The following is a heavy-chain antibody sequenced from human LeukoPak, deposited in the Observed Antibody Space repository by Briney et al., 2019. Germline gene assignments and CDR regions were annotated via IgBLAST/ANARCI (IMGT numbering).Heavy chain of an antibody. CDR1: GFTFSSYG. CDR3: ARGSGSYYGVLAY. CDR2: IWYDGSNK. Sequence: PGRSLRLSCAASGFTFSSYGMHWVRQAPGKGLEWVAVIWYDGSNKYYADSVKGRFTISRDNSNNTMYLQMNSLRAEDTAVYYCARGSGSYYGVLAYWGQGTLVTVSP. J-gene: IGHJ4*02. V-gene: IGHV3-33*01. D-gene: IGHD1-26*01.